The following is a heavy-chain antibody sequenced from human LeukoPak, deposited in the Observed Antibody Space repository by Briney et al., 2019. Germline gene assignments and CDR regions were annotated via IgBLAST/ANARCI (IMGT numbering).Heavy chain of an antibody. CDR3: ARARMDDYGDYPDC. D-gene: IGHD4-17*01. CDR1: GFTFSTYN. V-gene: IGHV3-21*01. Sequence: PGGSLRLSCAASGFTFSTYNMNWVRQAPGKGLEWVSSISSSSNYKYYADSVKGRFTISRDNAKNSLYLQMNSLRAEDTAVYYCARARMDDYGDYPDCWCQGTLVTVSS. J-gene: IGHJ4*02. CDR2: ISSSSNYK.